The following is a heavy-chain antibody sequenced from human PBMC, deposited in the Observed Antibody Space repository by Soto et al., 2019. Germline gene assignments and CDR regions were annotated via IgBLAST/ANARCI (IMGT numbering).Heavy chain of an antibody. J-gene: IGHJ4*02. D-gene: IGHD3-9*01. CDR1: GFTFSSYW. CDR2: INSDGSST. Sequence: GGSLRLSCAPSGFTFSSYWMHWVRQAPGKGLVWVSRINSDGSSTSYADSVKGRFTISRDNAKNTLYLQMNSLRAEDTAVYYCARDSTLLRYFDWSPFDYWGQGNLVTVSS. CDR3: ARDSTLLRYFDWSPFDY. V-gene: IGHV3-74*01.